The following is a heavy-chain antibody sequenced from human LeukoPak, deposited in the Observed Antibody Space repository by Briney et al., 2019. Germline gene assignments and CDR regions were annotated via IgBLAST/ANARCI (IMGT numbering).Heavy chain of an antibody. CDR1: GGSISGYY. V-gene: IGHV4-59*01. CDR3: ASTNYYASSGQGYFDL. J-gene: IGHJ2*01. CDR2: IYYSGST. Sequence: SGTLCLTCAVSGGSISGYYYNWIRQPPGKGLEWIWYIYYSGSTNYNPSLKTRVTISLDTSKNQFSLKLSSVTAADTAVYYCASTNYYASSGQGYFDLWGRGTLVTVSS. D-gene: IGHD3-22*01.